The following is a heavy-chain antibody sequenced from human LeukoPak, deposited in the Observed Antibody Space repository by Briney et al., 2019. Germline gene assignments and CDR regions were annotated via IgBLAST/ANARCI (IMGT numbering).Heavy chain of an antibody. J-gene: IGHJ4*02. Sequence: GGSLRLSCAASGFTFDDYAMHWVRQAPGKGLECVSGISWNSGSIGYADSVKGRFTISRDNAKNSLYLQMNSLRAEDMALYYCAKGVSGYEEYFDYWGQGTLVTVFS. V-gene: IGHV3-9*03. CDR1: GFTFDDYA. CDR2: ISWNSGSI. CDR3: AKGVSGYEEYFDY. D-gene: IGHD5-12*01.